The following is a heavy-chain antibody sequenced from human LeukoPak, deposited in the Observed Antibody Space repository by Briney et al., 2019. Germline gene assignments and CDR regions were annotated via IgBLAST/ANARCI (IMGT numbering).Heavy chain of an antibody. CDR2: IIPIFGTA. CDR1: GGTFSSYA. V-gene: IGHV1-69*05. Sequence: SVKVSCKASGGTFSSYAISWVRQAPGQGLEWMGRIIPIFGTANYAQKFQGRVTTTTDESTSTAYMELSSLRSEDTAVYYCARGRGIQLWLDYWGQGTLVTVSS. J-gene: IGHJ4*02. D-gene: IGHD5-18*01. CDR3: ARGRGIQLWLDY.